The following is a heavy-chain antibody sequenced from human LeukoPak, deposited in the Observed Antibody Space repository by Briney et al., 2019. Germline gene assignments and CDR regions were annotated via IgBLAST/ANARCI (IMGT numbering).Heavy chain of an antibody. J-gene: IGHJ4*02. D-gene: IGHD2-15*01. CDR2: IRYDGSNK. Sequence: GGSLRLSCAASGFTFSSYGMHWVRQAPGKGLEWVAFIRYDGSNKYYADSVKGRFTISRDNSKNTLYLQMNSLRAEDTAVYYCASDIVVVVAATPSAPDYWGQGTLVTVSS. CDR1: GFTFSSYG. V-gene: IGHV3-30*02. CDR3: ASDIVVVVAATPSAPDY.